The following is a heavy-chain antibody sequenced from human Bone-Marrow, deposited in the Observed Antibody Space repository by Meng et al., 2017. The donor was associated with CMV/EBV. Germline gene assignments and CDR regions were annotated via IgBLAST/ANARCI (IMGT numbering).Heavy chain of an antibody. CDR1: GDSIGSSNFY. Sequence: SETLSLTCTVSGDSIGSSNFYWGWIRQPPGKGMEWIGSFYDGESTFYNPSLKSRATISVDESKNHFSLRLTSVTAADTAVYYCARDGGLTQYYYYGMDVWGQGTTVTVSS. D-gene: IGHD2-15*01. V-gene: IGHV4-39*07. CDR3: ARDGGLTQYYYYGMDV. J-gene: IGHJ6*02. CDR2: FYDGEST.